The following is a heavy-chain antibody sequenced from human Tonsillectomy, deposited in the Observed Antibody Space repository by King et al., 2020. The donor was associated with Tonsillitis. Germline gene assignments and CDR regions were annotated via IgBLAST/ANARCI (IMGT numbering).Heavy chain of an antibody. V-gene: IGHV3-7*01. J-gene: IGHJ4*02. CDR3: ARDKRGKDY. CDR2: INQDGSDK. Sequence: VQLVESGGDLVQPGGSLRLSCAASGFTFSTYWMSWVRQAPGKGLEWVANINQDGSDKYYVDSVKGRFTISRDNAKNSRYLQLNSLRVEDTAVYFCARDKRGKDYWGQGTLVTVSS. CDR1: GFTFSTYW. D-gene: IGHD3-16*01.